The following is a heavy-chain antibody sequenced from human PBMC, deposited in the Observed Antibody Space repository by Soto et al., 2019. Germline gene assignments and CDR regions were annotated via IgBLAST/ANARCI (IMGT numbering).Heavy chain of an antibody. V-gene: IGHV4-34*01. Sequence: SENLSLTCAVYGGSFSGYYWSWIRQPPGKGLEWIGEINHSGSTNYNPSLKSRVTISVDTSKNQFSLKLSSVTAADTAVYYCARGGWGHCGYSSSWYPFDDCCQGTLVTVSS. CDR2: INHSGST. D-gene: IGHD6-13*01. CDR3: ARGGWGHCGYSSSWYPFDD. J-gene: IGHJ4*02. CDR1: GGSFSGYY.